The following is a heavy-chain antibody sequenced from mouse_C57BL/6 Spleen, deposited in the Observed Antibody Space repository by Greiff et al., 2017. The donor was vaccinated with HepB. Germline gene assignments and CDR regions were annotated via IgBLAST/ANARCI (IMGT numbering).Heavy chain of an antibody. Sequence: VQLQQSGAELVRPGASVTLSCKASGYTFTDYEMHWVKQTPVHGLEWIGAIDPETGGTAYNQKFKGKAILTADKSSSTAYMELRSLTSEDSAVYYCTRSYYSNYARMDYWGQGTSVTVSS. CDR2: IDPETGGT. D-gene: IGHD2-5*01. CDR3: TRSYYSNYARMDY. J-gene: IGHJ4*01. CDR1: GYTFTDYE. V-gene: IGHV1-15*01.